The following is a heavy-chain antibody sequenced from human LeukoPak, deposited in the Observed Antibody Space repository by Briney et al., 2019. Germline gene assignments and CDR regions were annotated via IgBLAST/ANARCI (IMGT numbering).Heavy chain of an antibody. Sequence: GGSLRLSCAASGFTVSSNYMSWVHQSPGKGLEWVSYIYSDKIWYADSVKGRFTISRDNAKNSLYLQMNSLRDEDTAVYYCARDRGDFDYWGQGTLVTVSS. CDR3: ARDRGDFDY. J-gene: IGHJ4*02. CDR1: GFTVSSNY. D-gene: IGHD3-10*01. CDR2: IYSDKI. V-gene: IGHV3-48*02.